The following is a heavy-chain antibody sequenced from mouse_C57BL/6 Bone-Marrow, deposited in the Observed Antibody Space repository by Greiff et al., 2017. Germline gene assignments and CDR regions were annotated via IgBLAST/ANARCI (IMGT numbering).Heavy chain of an antibody. D-gene: IGHD2-3*01. V-gene: IGHV5-17*01. CDR3: ALNYDDHGYFDV. J-gene: IGHJ1*03. Sequence: DVMLVESGGGLVKPGGSLKLSCAASGFTFSDYGMHWVRQAPEKGLEWVAYISSGSSTIYYADTVKGRFTISRDNAKNTLFLQMTSLRSEDTAMYYCALNYDDHGYFDVWGTGTTVTGSS. CDR1: GFTFSDYG. CDR2: ISSGSSTI.